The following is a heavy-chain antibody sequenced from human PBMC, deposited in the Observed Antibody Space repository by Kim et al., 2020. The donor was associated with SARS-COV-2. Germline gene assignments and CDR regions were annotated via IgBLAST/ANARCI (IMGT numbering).Heavy chain of an antibody. J-gene: IGHJ4*02. V-gene: IGHV3-74*01. D-gene: IGHD6-19*01. Sequence: SYADSGGGQFTSSRDNAKNTVYLQMNSLTAEDTAVYFCVRGTTGWSGIDYWGQGTLVTVSS. CDR3: VRGTTGWSGIDY.